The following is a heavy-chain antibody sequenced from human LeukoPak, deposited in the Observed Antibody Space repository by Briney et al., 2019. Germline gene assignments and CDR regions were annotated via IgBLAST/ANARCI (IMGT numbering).Heavy chain of an antibody. V-gene: IGHV5-51*01. CDR3: AGQAVPVAKSLQF. Sequence: GESLKISCRGSGYSFTSYWIGWVRQMPGKGLEGLGIIYPGDSDTRYSPSFQGQVTISADKSIGTAYLQWSSLKASDTAMYYCAGQAVPVAKSLQFWGQGTLVTVSS. CDR2: IYPGDSDT. D-gene: IGHD2-2*01. J-gene: IGHJ1*01. CDR1: GYSFTSYW.